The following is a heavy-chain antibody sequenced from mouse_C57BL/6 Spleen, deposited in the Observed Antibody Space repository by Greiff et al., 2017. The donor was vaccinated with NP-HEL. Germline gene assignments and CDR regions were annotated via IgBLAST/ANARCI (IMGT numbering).Heavy chain of an antibody. CDR2: IYPRSGNT. J-gene: IGHJ4*01. D-gene: IGHD2-5*01. CDR3: ARKDYSNYSSYAMDY. Sequence: QVQLKESGAELARPGASVKLSCKASGYTFTSYGISWVKQRTGQGLEWIGEIYPRSGNTYYNEKFKGKATLTADKSSSTAYMELRSLTSEDSAVYFCARKDYSNYSSYAMDYWGQGTSVTVSS. V-gene: IGHV1-81*01. CDR1: GYTFTSYG.